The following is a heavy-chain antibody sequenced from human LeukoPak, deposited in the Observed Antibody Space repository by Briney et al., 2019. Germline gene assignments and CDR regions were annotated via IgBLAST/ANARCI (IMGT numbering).Heavy chain of an antibody. CDR3: ARDRKDGSPRGFDY. CDR2: ICHSGST. CDR1: GYSISSGYY. Sequence: SETLSLTCTVSGYSISSGYYWGWIRQPPGKGLEWIGSICHSGSTYYNPSLKSRVTISVDTSKNQFSLKLSSVTAADTAVYYCARDRKDGSPRGFDYWGQGTLVTVSS. V-gene: IGHV4-38-2*02. D-gene: IGHD5-24*01. J-gene: IGHJ4*02.